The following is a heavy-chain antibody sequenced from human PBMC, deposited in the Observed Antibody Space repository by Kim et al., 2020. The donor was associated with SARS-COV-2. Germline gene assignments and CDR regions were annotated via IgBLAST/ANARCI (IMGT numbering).Heavy chain of an antibody. CDR3: ADSPQGGGFDY. V-gene: IGHV3-23*01. J-gene: IGHJ4*02. D-gene: IGHD2-15*01. Sequence: YYADCVKGRFTNSRDNSKNTLYLQMNSLRAEDTSVYYCADSPQGGGFDYWGQGAMVTVSS.